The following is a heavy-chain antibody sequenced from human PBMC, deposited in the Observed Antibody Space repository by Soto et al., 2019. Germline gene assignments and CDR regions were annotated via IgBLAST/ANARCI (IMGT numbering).Heavy chain of an antibody. V-gene: IGHV3-23*01. CDR1: GFTFSSYA. CDR3: AKDPMNYYDSSGPRDFQH. D-gene: IGHD3-22*01. J-gene: IGHJ1*01. Sequence: GGSLRLSCAASGFTFSSYAMSWVRRAPGKGLEWVSAISGSGGSTYYADSVKGRFTISRDNSKNTLYLQMNSLRAEDTAVYYCAKDPMNYYDSSGPRDFQHWGQGTLVTVSS. CDR2: ISGSGGST.